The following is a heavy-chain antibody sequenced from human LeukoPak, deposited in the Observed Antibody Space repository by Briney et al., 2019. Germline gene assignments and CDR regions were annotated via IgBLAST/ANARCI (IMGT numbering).Heavy chain of an antibody. D-gene: IGHD2-2*01. V-gene: IGHV1-69*13. CDR1: GGTFSSYA. CDR3: VSSQGSIIVLSASAQGYYYYMDV. Sequence: ASVKVSCKASGGTFSSYAISWVRQAPGQGLEWMGGIIPIFGTANYGQNLQGRVTITADESTSTAYMELSGLRSEDTAVYYCVSSQGSIIVLSASAQGYYYYMDVWGTGTTVTVSS. J-gene: IGHJ6*03. CDR2: IIPIFGTA.